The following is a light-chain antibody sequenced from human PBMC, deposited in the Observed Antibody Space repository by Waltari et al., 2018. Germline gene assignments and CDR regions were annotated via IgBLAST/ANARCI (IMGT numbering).Light chain of an antibody. CDR3: QALGTGAWV. V-gene: IGLV3-1*01. Sequence: SFELTQPPSVSMSPGQTASITCSGDILGHKYASWYPHKPGQSPLLVIYQDTKRPSGIPERFSGSKSGNAATLTISGTQAMDEADYYCQALGTGAWVFGGGTKLTVL. CDR2: QDT. CDR1: ILGHKY. J-gene: IGLJ3*02.